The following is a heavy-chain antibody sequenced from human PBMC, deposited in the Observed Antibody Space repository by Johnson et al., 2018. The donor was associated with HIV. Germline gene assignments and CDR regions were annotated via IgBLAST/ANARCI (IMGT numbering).Heavy chain of an antibody. Sequence: VQLVESGGGLVQPGGSLRLSCAASGFTFRSYWMSWVRQAPGKGLEWVANIKEDGSEKHYVDAVKARVTMSRDNVKNSLYLQMSSLKAEDTAMYYCARDGESQQLPLGDAFDVWGQGTMVTVSS. CDR3: ARDGESQQLPLGDAFDV. D-gene: IGHD6-13*01. CDR1: GFTFRSYW. V-gene: IGHV3-7*01. CDR2: IKEDGSEK. J-gene: IGHJ3*01.